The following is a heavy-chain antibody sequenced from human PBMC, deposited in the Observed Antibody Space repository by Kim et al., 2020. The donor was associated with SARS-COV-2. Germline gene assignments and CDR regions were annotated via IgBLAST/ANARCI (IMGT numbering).Heavy chain of an antibody. V-gene: IGHV3-21*01. J-gene: IGHJ4*02. CDR3: ARGPWRGDIVVVPEFDY. D-gene: IGHD2-2*01. Sequence: VKGRFPISRDNAKNSLYLQMNSLRAEDTAVYYCARGPWRGDIVVVPEFDYWGQGTLVTVSS.